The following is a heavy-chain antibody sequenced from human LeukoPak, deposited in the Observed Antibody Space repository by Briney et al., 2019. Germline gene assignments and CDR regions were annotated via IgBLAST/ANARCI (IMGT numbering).Heavy chain of an antibody. D-gene: IGHD6-6*01. CDR1: GYTFTGYY. CDR2: INPNSGGT. CDR3: AKAAGGGIAARRP. J-gene: IGHJ5*02. Sequence: ASVKVSCKASGYTFTGYYMHWVRQAPGQGLEWMGWINPNSGGTNYAQKFQGRVTMTRDTSISTAYMELSRLRSDDTAVYYCAKAAGGGIAARRPWGQGTLVTVSS. V-gene: IGHV1-2*02.